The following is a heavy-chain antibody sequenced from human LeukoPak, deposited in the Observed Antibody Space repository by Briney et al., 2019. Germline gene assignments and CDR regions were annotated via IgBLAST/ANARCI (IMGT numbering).Heavy chain of an antibody. CDR1: GGSISSSTYY. CDR2: INYSGST. CDR3: ARARLSIVRGITNFDY. V-gene: IGHV4-39*01. J-gene: IGHJ4*02. D-gene: IGHD3-10*01. Sequence: SGTLSLTCTVSGGSISSSTYYWGWIRQPPGNGLEGIGSINYSGSTFYNPPLKTRVTISVDTSKNQFSLILSSVTAADTAVYFCARARLSIVRGITNFDYWGQGTVVTVSS.